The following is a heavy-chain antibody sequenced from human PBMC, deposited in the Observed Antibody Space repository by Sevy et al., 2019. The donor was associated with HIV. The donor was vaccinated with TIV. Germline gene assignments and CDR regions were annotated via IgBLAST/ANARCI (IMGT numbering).Heavy chain of an antibody. CDR2: ISYDGSNK. CDR3: ALERLSSDVAEYFQN. V-gene: IGHV3-30-3*01. D-gene: IGHD1-1*01. Sequence: GGSLRLSCATSGFTFSSYSMHWVRQAPGKGLEWVATISYDGSNKHYADSVKGRSTISRDNFKNSLSLQMNSLRAEDTAMYYCALERLSSDVAEYFQNWGQGTLVTVSS. CDR1: GFTFSSYS. J-gene: IGHJ1*01.